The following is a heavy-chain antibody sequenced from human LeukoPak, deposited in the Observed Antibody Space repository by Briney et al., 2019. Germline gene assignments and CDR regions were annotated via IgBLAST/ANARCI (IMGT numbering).Heavy chain of an antibody. V-gene: IGHV3-64D*06. CDR1: GFTFSNHF. CDR2: IGPNGAST. CDR3: VKDLTGTWSFDY. J-gene: IGHJ4*02. Sequence: SGGSLRLSCSTSGFTFSNHFMHWVRQAPGKGLEYVSSIGPNGASTLYADSVKGRFTISRDNSKNALYLQLTSLRLEDTALYYCVKDLTGTWSFDYWGQRTLVTVSS. D-gene: IGHD3-9*01.